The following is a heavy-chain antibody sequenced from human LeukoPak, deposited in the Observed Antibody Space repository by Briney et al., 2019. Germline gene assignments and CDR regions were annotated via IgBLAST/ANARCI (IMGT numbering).Heavy chain of an antibody. V-gene: IGHV4-34*01. CDR3: ARRVVVVVAAVIFDY. D-gene: IGHD2-15*01. Sequence: SETLSLTCAVYGGSFSGYYWSWIRQPPGKGLEWIGEINHSGSTNYNPSLKSRVTISVDTSKNQFSLRLSSVTAADTAVYYCARRVVVVVAAVIFDYWGQGTLVTVSS. CDR2: INHSGST. J-gene: IGHJ4*02. CDR1: GGSFSGYY.